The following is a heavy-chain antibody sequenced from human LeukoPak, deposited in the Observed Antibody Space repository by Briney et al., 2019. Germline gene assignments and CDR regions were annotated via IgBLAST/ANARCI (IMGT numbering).Heavy chain of an antibody. CDR3: ARLQSSGYYENFDY. V-gene: IGHV7-4-1*02. CDR2: NNTNTGNP. CDR1: GYTFTSYA. D-gene: IGHD3-22*01. J-gene: IGHJ4*02. Sequence: ASVKVSCKASGYTFTSYAMNWVRQAPGQGLEWMGWNNTNTGNPTYAQGFTGRFVFSLDTSVSTAYLQISSLKAEDTAVYYCARLQSSGYYENFDYWGQGTLVTVSS.